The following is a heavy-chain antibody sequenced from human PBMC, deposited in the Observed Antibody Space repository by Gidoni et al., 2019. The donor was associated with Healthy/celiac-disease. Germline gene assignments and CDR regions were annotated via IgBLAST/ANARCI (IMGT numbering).Heavy chain of an antibody. CDR2: INHSGST. CDR1: GGSLSGYY. D-gene: IGHD2-2*01. Sequence: QVQLQQWGAGLLKPSETLSLPCAVYGGSLSGYYWSWFRQPPGKGLEWIGEINHSGSTNYNPSLNSRVTISVDTSKIQFFLKLSSVTAADTAVYYCARGTETRYCSSTSCYYYYYYGMDVWGQGTTVTVSS. V-gene: IGHV4-34*01. CDR3: ARGTETRYCSSTSCYYYYYYGMDV. J-gene: IGHJ6*02.